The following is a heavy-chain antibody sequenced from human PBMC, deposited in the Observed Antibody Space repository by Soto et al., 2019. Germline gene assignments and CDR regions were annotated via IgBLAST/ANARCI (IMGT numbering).Heavy chain of an antibody. J-gene: IGHJ4*02. Sequence: QVQLVESGGGVVQVGRSLRLSCAASGFTFSDYGMHWVRQPPGKGMEWVAAIWFDGSTTYYRESVKGRFSISRDNFKNTLNLQMNSLRVDDTAVYYCAKDVDFSTGNPSRTFDSWCQGTLVGVSS. CDR1: GFTFSDYG. CDR2: IWFDGSTT. D-gene: IGHD3-3*01. CDR3: AKDVDFSTGNPSRTFDS. V-gene: IGHV3-33*06.